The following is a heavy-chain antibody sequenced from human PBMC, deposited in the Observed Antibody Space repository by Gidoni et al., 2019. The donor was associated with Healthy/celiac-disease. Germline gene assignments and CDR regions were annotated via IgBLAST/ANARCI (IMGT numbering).Heavy chain of an antibody. V-gene: IGHV4-31*03. CDR3: ARTDSRGDWFDP. Sequence: QVQLQESGPGLVKPSQTLSLPCTVSGGSISRGGYYWSWIRQHPGKGLEWIGYIYYSGSPYYNPSLKRRVTISVDTSKNQFSLKLSSVTAADTAVYYCARTDSRGDWFDPWGQGTLVTVSS. CDR1: GGSISRGGYY. D-gene: IGHD3-22*01. J-gene: IGHJ5*02. CDR2: IYYSGSP.